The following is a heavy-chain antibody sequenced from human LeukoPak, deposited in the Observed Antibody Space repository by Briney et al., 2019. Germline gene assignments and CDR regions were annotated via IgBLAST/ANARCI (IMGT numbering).Heavy chain of an antibody. Sequence: PGGSLRLSCAASGFTFSSYAMSWVRQAPGKGLEWVSAISGSGGGTYYADSVKGRFTISRDNSKNTLYLQMNSLRAEDTAVYYCAKMDGSWSHYLDYWGQGTLVTVSS. V-gene: IGHV3-23*01. J-gene: IGHJ4*02. D-gene: IGHD3-10*01. CDR2: ISGSGGGT. CDR3: AKMDGSWSHYLDY. CDR1: GFTFSSYA.